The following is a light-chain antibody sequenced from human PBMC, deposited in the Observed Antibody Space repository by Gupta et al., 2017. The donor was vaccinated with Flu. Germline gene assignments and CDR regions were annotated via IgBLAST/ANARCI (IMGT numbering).Light chain of an antibody. CDR3: QQSGT. CDR1: QGVSSY. J-gene: IGKJ3*01. CDR2: DAS. Sequence: LTQSPATLSLSPGERATLSCRASQGVSSYLAWYQQKPGQAPRLLIYDASNRATGIPARFSGSGPGTDFTLTISSLEPEDFAVYYCQQSGTFGPGTKVDIK. V-gene: IGKV3D-11*01.